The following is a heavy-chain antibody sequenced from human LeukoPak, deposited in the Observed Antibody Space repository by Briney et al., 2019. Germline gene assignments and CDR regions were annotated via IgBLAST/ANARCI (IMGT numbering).Heavy chain of an antibody. D-gene: IGHD1-26*01. J-gene: IGHJ4*02. V-gene: IGHV1-2*02. CDR3: ARDRGGSYHPFDY. CDR1: GYTFTGYY. CDR2: INPNSGGT. Sequence: GASVKVSCKASGYTFTGYYMHWVRQAPGQGLEWMGWINPNSGGTNYAQKFQGRVTMTRDTSISTAYMELSRLRSEDTAVYYCARDRGGSYHPFDYWGQGTLVTVSS.